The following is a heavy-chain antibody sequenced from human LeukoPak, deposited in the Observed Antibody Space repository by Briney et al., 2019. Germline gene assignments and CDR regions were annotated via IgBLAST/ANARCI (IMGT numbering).Heavy chain of an antibody. CDR1: GFTFSSYV. J-gene: IGHJ4*02. Sequence: GGSLRLSCAASGFTFSSYVMSWVRQAPGKGLEWVSSISNSGGSTYYADSVKGRFTISRDNSKNTLYLQMNSLRAEDTAIYYCAKAPPYTKYFDYWGQGTLLTVSS. D-gene: IGHD1-1*01. CDR2: ISNSGGST. CDR3: AKAPPYTKYFDY. V-gene: IGHV3-23*01.